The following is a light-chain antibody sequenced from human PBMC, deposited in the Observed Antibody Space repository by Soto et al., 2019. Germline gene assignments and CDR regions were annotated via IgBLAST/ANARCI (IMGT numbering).Light chain of an antibody. CDR2: GAS. CDR3: QQYNKWPLYT. J-gene: IGKJ2*01. Sequence: EIVMTQSPVTLSVSPGERATLSCRASQSVSSNLAWYQQKPGQAPRLLIYGASTRATGIPARFSGSGSGTEFTLTISSLQSEDFAVYYCQQYNKWPLYTFGQGTKLEI. V-gene: IGKV3-15*01. CDR1: QSVSSN.